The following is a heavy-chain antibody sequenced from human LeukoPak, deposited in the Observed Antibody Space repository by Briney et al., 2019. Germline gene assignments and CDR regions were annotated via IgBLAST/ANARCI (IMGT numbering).Heavy chain of an antibody. V-gene: IGHV3-7*01. Sequence: PGGSLRLSCAASGFTFSSYWMSWVRQAPGKGLEWVANIKQDGSEKYYVDSLKGRFTISRDNAKNALYLQMNSLRAGDTAVYYCARDCLYYDISGPRFDYWGQGTLVTVSS. D-gene: IGHD3-9*01. CDR2: IKQDGSEK. J-gene: IGHJ4*02. CDR3: ARDCLYYDISGPRFDY. CDR1: GFTFSSYW.